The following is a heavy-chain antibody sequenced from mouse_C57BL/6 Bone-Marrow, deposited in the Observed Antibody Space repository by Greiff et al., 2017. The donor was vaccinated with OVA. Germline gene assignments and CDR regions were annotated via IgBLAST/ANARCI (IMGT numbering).Heavy chain of an antibody. CDR3: ASPDYYGSSYLDY. CDR2: IYPRDGST. Sequence: VKLMESGPELVKPGASVKLSCKASGYTFTSYDINWVKQRPGQGLEWIGWIYPRDGSTKYNEKFKGKATLTVDTSSSTAYMELHSLTSEDSAVYFCASPDYYGSSYLDYWGQGTTLTVSS. CDR1: GYTFTSYD. D-gene: IGHD1-1*01. V-gene: IGHV1-85*01. J-gene: IGHJ2*01.